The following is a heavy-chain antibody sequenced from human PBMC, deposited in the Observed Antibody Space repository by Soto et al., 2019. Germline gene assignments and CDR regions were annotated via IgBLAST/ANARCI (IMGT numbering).Heavy chain of an antibody. V-gene: IGHV3-30*18. J-gene: IGHJ3*02. CDR1: GFTFSSYG. Sequence: GGSLRLSCAASGFTFSSYGMHWVRQAPGKGLEWVAVISYDGSNKYYADSVKGRFTISRDNSKXTLXLQMNSLRAEDTAVYYCAKDLGDSSGYYYGAFDIWGQGTMVTVSS. CDR3: AKDLGDSSGYYYGAFDI. CDR2: ISYDGSNK. D-gene: IGHD3-22*01.